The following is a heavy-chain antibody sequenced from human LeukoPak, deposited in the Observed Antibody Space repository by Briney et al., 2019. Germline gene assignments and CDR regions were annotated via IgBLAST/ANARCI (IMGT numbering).Heavy chain of an antibody. D-gene: IGHD6-19*01. J-gene: IGHJ4*02. CDR1: GVSFSGYY. Sequence: SETLSLTCGVYGVSFSGYYWSWIRQPPGKGLEWIGEINHSGSITYTPSLKSRVTISLDASKNQFSLKLSFMTAADTAIYYCARGRRSGLSGAVDYWGQGTLVTVSS. CDR3: ARGRRSGLSGAVDY. V-gene: IGHV4-34*01. CDR2: INHSGSI.